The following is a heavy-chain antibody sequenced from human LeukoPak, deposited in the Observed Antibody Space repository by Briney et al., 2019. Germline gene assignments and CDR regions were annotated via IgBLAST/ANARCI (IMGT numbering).Heavy chain of an antibody. Sequence: GGSLRLSCAASGFTFSSYAMSWVRQAPGKGLEWVSAISGGVGRTYYADSVKGRFTISRDDSENTLYLQMNSLRAEDTAVYYCAKDRANGGWRSDSWGQGALVTVSS. CDR1: GFTFSSYA. D-gene: IGHD6-19*01. V-gene: IGHV3-23*01. CDR3: AKDRANGGWRSDS. J-gene: IGHJ4*02. CDR2: ISGGVGRT.